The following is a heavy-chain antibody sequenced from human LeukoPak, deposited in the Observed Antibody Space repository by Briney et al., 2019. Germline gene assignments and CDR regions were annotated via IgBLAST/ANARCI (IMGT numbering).Heavy chain of an antibody. D-gene: IGHD1-26*01. CDR3: VKDVGGSYAFDY. Sequence: GGSLRLSCSASGFTFSRYAMHWVRQAPGKGLEYVSGINDNGGRTHYGDSVKGRFSISRDNSKNTLHLRMSTLRAEDTALYYCVKDVGGSYAFDYWGQGILVTVAS. J-gene: IGHJ4*02. V-gene: IGHV3-64D*09. CDR2: INDNGGRT. CDR1: GFTFSRYA.